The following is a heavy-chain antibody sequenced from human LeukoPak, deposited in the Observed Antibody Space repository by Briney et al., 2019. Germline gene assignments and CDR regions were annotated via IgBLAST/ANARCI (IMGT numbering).Heavy chain of an antibody. J-gene: IGHJ3*02. CDR2: IYHSGST. Sequence: SETLSLTCAVSGGSISSSNWWSWVRQPPGKGLEWIGEIYHSGSTNYNPSLKSRVTISVGKSKNQFSLKLSSVTAADTAVYYCAKSLLAYCGGDCYSSDAFDIWGQGTMVTVSS. CDR3: AKSLLAYCGGDCYSSDAFDI. CDR1: GGSISSSNW. D-gene: IGHD2-21*02. V-gene: IGHV4-4*02.